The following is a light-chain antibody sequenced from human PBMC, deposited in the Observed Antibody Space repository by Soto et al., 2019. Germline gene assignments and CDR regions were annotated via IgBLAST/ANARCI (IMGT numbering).Light chain of an antibody. CDR2: DAS. CDR3: QQRSNWPPGIT. CDR1: QSVSSY. V-gene: IGKV3-11*01. Sequence: EIVLTQSPAPLSLSPGERATLSCRSSQSVSSYLAWYQQKPGQAPRLLIYDASNRATGIPARFSGSGSGTDFTLTLSSLEPEEFAVYYCQQRSNWPPGITLGQGTRLEIK. J-gene: IGKJ5*01.